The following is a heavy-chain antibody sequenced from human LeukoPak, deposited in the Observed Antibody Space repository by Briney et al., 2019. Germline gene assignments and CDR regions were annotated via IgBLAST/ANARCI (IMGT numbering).Heavy chain of an antibody. Sequence: SQTLSLTCTVSGGSISSGSYYCSWIRQLAGKGLEWIGRISTSGTTNYNPSLKSRVTISVDTSKNQFSLKLSSVTAADTAVYYCAREIPTPHCSGGSWYSDWFDPWGQGTLVTVSS. V-gene: IGHV4-61*02. J-gene: IGHJ5*02. CDR1: GGSISSGSYY. CDR2: ISTSGTT. D-gene: IGHD2-15*01. CDR3: AREIPTPHCSGGSWYSDWFDP.